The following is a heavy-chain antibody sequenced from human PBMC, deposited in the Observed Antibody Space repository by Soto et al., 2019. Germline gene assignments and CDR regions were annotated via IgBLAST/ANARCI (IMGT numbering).Heavy chain of an antibody. Sequence: EVQLLESGGGLVQPGGSLRLSCAASGFTFSSYAMSWVRQAPGKGLEWVSAISGSGGSTYYADSVKGRFTISRDNSKNTLYLQMNSLRAEDTAVYYCEKDPVAGGYFDYWGQGTLVTVSS. D-gene: IGHD6-19*01. CDR2: ISGSGGST. J-gene: IGHJ4*02. CDR3: EKDPVAGGYFDY. V-gene: IGHV3-23*01. CDR1: GFTFSSYA.